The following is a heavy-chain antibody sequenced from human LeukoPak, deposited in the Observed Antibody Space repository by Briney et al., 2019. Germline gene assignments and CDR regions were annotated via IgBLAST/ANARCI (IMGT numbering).Heavy chain of an antibody. CDR2: IYYSGST. J-gene: IGHJ5*02. V-gene: IGHV4-34*09. Sequence: PSETLSLTCAVYGGSFSGYYWSWIRQPPGKGLEWIGYIYYSGSTYYNPSLKSRVTISVDTSKNQFSLKLSSVTAADTAVYYCARGHNIVVVAATPEWFDPWGQGTLVTVSS. D-gene: IGHD2-15*01. CDR3: ARGHNIVVVAATPEWFDP. CDR1: GGSFSGYY.